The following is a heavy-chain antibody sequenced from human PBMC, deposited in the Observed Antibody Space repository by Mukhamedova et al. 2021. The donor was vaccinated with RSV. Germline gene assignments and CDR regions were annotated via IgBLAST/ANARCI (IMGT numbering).Heavy chain of an antibody. D-gene: IGHD3-22*01. V-gene: IGHV4-34*01. Sequence: GEINHSGSTNYNPSLKSRVTISVDTSKNQFSLKLSSVTAADTAMYYCARARDSSGYYYAPYYFDYWGQGTLVTVSS. CDR2: INHSGST. J-gene: IGHJ4*02. CDR3: ARARDSSGYYYAPYYFDY.